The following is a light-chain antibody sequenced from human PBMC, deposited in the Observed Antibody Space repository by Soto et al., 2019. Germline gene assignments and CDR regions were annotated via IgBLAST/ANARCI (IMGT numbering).Light chain of an antibody. CDR3: QQYDKWPYT. CDR2: GAF. J-gene: IGKJ5*01. Sequence: EIGLTQYTTTLSVSPGERATLSCRTSQSVASNLAWYQQKPGQAPRLLIYGAFIRAPGFPVRFRGTGSGSEFTLTISSLQSEDGATYYCQQYDKWPYTFGQGTRLEIK. CDR1: QSVASN. V-gene: IGKV3-15*01.